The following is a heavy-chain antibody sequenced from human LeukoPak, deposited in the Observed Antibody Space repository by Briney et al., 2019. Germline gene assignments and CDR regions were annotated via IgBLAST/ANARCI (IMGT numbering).Heavy chain of an antibody. D-gene: IGHD3-22*01. J-gene: IGHJ3*02. CDR1: GFTFSSYA. CDR2: ISGSGGST. V-gene: IGHV3-23*01. CDR3: AKEPNYYDSSDLGDAFDI. Sequence: GGPLRLSCAASGFTFSSYAMSWVRQAPGKGLEWVSAISGSGGSTYYADSVKGRFTISRDNSKNTLYLQMNSLRAEDTAVYYCAKEPNYYDSSDLGDAFDIWGQGTMVTVSS.